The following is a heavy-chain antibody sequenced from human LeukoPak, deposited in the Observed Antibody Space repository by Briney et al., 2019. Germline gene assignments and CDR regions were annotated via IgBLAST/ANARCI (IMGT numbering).Heavy chain of an antibody. Sequence: ASVKVFCKASGYTFTSYGISWVRQAPGQGLEWMGWISAYNGNTNYAQKLQGRVTMTTDTSTSTAYMELRSLRSDDTAVYYCARDYLDTAMAEFDYWGQGTLVTVSS. J-gene: IGHJ4*02. CDR2: ISAYNGNT. D-gene: IGHD5-18*01. V-gene: IGHV1-18*04. CDR1: GYTFTSYG. CDR3: ARDYLDTAMAEFDY.